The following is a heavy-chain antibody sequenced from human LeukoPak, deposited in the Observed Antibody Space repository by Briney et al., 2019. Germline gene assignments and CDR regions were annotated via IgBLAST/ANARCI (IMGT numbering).Heavy chain of an antibody. J-gene: IGHJ5*02. CDR2: INPSGGST. V-gene: IGHV1-46*01. CDR3: ARAGYSYGYRPVDWFDP. Sequence: ASVKVSCKASGYTFTSYYMHWVRQAPGQGLEWMGIINPSGGSTSYAQKFQGRVTMTRDTSTSTVYMELSSLRSDDTAVYYCARAGYSYGYRPVDWFDPWGQGTLVTVSS. D-gene: IGHD5-18*01. CDR1: GYTFTSYY.